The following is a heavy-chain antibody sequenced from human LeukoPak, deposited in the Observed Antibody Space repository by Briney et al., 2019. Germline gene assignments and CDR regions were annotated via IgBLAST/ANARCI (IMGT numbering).Heavy chain of an antibody. CDR1: GFTFNTYW. D-gene: IGHD3-22*01. Sequence: TGRSLRLSCAASGFTFNTYWMSWVRQAPGKGLEWVANIKKDGSDKYYVDSVKGRFTISRDNAKNSLYLQMNSLRAEDTAVYYCARLIRAWFDYWGQGTLVTVSS. V-gene: IGHV3-7*04. J-gene: IGHJ4*02. CDR3: ARLIRAWFDY. CDR2: IKKDGSDK.